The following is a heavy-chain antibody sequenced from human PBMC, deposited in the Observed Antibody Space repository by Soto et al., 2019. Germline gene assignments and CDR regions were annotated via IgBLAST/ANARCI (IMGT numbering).Heavy chain of an antibody. CDR3: ARHLTGRVSGQDY. CDR1: GGSISSSNW. J-gene: IGHJ4*02. D-gene: IGHD3-9*01. V-gene: IGHV4-4*02. Sequence: SETLSLTGAVSGGSISSSNWWSWVRQPPGKRLEWIGEIYHIGSTNYSPSLNILVTISVDTSKNHLARRLSSVTAADTAVYYCARHLTGRVSGQDYWGPGSLVTVSS. CDR2: IYHIGST.